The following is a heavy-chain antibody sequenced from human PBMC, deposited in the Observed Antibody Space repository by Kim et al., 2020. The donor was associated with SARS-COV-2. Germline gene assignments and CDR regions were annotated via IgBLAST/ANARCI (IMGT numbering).Heavy chain of an antibody. CDR3: ARDQLVYTFYWYFDL. CDR2: IYYSGST. Sequence: SETLSLTCTVSGGSISSSSYYWGWIRQPPGKGLEWIGSIYYSGSTYYNPSLKSRVTISVDTSKNQFSLKLSSVTAADTAVYYCARDQLVYTFYWYFDLWGRGTLVTVSS. V-gene: IGHV4-39*07. J-gene: IGHJ2*01. CDR1: GGSISSSSYY. D-gene: IGHD6-6*01.